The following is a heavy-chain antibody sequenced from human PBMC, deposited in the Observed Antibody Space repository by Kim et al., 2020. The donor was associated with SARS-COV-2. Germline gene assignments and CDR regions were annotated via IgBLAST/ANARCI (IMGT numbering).Heavy chain of an antibody. J-gene: IGHJ4*02. CDR2: DNNM. Sequence: DNNMYYAGSVKGRFTIPRDNAKNSLYLQMTSLRAEDTAVYYCARTARNLDYWGQGTLVTVSS. V-gene: IGHV3-11*01. CDR3: ARTARNLDY. D-gene: IGHD6-25*01.